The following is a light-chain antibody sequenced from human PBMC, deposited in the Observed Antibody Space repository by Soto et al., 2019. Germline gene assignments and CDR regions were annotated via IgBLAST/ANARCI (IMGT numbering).Light chain of an antibody. CDR2: AAS. CDR3: QKYNTAPRT. CDR1: QGISNY. V-gene: IGKV1-27*01. J-gene: IGKJ1*01. Sequence: DIPMTQSPSSLSASVGDTVTITCRASQGISNYLAWYQQKPGQVPNLLIYAASTLQSGVPSRFSGSGSGTDFTLTISSLRPEDVATYYCQKYNTAPRTFGQGTKVEI.